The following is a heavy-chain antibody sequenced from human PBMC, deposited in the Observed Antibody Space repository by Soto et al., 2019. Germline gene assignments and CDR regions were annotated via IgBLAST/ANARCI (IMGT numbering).Heavy chain of an antibody. Sequence: SETLSLTCAVSSGSISSSNWWSWARQPPGKGLEWIGEIYHSGSTNYNPSLKSRVTISVDKSKNQFSLKLSSVTAADTAVYYCATRRGPLDGDLYYFGYWGQGTLVTVSS. CDR2: IYHSGST. V-gene: IGHV4-4*02. J-gene: IGHJ4*02. CDR3: ATRRGPLDGDLYYFGY. D-gene: IGHD4-17*01. CDR1: SGSISSSNW.